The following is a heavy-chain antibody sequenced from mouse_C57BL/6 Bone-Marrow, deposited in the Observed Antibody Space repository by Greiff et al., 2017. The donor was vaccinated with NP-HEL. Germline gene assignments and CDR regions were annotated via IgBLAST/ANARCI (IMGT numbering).Heavy chain of an antibody. CDR1: GYAFSSSW. CDR3: ARSPRQLRLLYWCFGV. CDR2: IYPGDGDT. D-gene: IGHD3-2*02. J-gene: IGHJ1*03. V-gene: IGHV1-82*01. Sequence: VQLQQSGPELVKPGASVKISCKASGYAFSSSWMNWVKQRPGKGLEWIGRIYPGDGDTNYNGKLKGKATLTADKSSSTAYMQLSSLTSEDSAVYFWARSPRQLRLLYWCFGVWGTGTTVTVSS.